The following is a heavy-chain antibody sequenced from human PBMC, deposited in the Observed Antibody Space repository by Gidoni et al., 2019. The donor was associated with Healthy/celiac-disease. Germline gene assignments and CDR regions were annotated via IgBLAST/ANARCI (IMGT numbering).Heavy chain of an antibody. CDR1: GFPFSSYS. J-gene: IGHJ3*02. CDR3: ARVRGFNLGAFDI. Sequence: EVQLVESGGGLVQPGGSLRLSCAASGFPFSSYSMNWVRQAPGKGLEWVSYISSSSSTIYYADSVKGRFTISRDNAKNSLYLQMNSLRAEDTAVYYCARVRGFNLGAFDIWGQGTMVTVSS. V-gene: IGHV3-48*01. CDR2: ISSSSSTI. D-gene: IGHD3-16*01.